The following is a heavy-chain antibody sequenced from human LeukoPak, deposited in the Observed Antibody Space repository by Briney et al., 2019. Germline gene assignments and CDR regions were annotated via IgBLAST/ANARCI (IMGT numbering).Heavy chain of an antibody. V-gene: IGHV1-18*01. CDR2: ISAYNGNT. CDR1: GYTFTSYG. CDR3: ARVVAYCGGDCYSEFDY. J-gene: IGHJ4*02. Sequence: VASVKVSCKASGYTFTSYGISWVRQAPGQGLEWMGWISAYNGNTNYAQKLQGRVTMTTDTSTSTAYMELRSLRSDDTAVYYCARVVAYCGGDCYSEFDYWGQGTLVTVSS. D-gene: IGHD2-21*02.